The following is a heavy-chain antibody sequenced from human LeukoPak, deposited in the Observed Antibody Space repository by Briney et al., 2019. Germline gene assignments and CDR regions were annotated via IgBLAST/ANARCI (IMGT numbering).Heavy chain of an antibody. Sequence: PSETLSLTCTVSGGSISGSTSYWGWIRQPPGKGLVWIGSIYYSGSTYYNPSLKSRVTISVDTSKKQFSLKLSSVTAADTAVYYCARRDCGGDCYSGVKIDYWGQGTLVTVSS. CDR3: ARRDCGGDCYSGVKIDY. J-gene: IGHJ4*02. D-gene: IGHD2-21*01. CDR2: IYYSGST. CDR1: GGSISGSTSY. V-gene: IGHV4-39*01.